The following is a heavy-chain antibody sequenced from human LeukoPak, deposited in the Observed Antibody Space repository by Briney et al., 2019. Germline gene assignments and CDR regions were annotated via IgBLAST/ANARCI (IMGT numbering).Heavy chain of an antibody. Sequence: GESLKISCKGSGYSFTSYWIGWVRQMPGKGLEWIGIIYPGDSDTRYSPSFQGQVTISADKSISTAYLQWSSLKASDTAMYYCARHSEMATTNDAFDIWGQGTMVTVSS. J-gene: IGHJ3*02. D-gene: IGHD5-24*01. CDR2: IYPGDSDT. CDR1: GYSFTSYW. V-gene: IGHV5-51*01. CDR3: ARHSEMATTNDAFDI.